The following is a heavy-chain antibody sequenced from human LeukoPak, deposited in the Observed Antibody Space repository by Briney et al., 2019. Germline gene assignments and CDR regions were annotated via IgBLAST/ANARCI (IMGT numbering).Heavy chain of an antibody. Sequence: SETLSLTCIVSGGSISNYYWSWIRQPPGKGLEWIGYIYYSGSTNYNPSLKSRDTISVDTSKNQFSLKLSSVTAADTAVYYCARGGTRPDYYFDYWGQGTLLTVSS. V-gene: IGHV4-59*01. D-gene: IGHD2-2*01. CDR2: IYYSGST. CDR1: GGSISNYY. J-gene: IGHJ4*02. CDR3: ARGGTRPDYYFDY.